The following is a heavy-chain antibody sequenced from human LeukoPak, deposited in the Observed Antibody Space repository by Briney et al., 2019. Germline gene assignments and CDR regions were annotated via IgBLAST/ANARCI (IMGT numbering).Heavy chain of an antibody. J-gene: IGHJ6*03. CDR2: ISAYNGNT. CDR1: GYTFTSYG. CDR3: ARSGYSYGPYYYYYYMDV. D-gene: IGHD5-18*01. Sequence: ASVKVSCKASGYTFTSYGISWVRQVPGQGLEWMGWISAYNGNTNYAQKLQGRVTMTTDTSTSTAYMELRSLRSDDTAVYYCARSGYSYGPYYYYYYMDVWGKGTTVTVSS. V-gene: IGHV1-18*01.